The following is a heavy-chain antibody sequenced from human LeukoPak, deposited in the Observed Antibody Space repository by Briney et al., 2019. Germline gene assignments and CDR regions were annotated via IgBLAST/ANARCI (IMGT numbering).Heavy chain of an antibody. J-gene: IGHJ5*02. CDR3: ARDSGGLNWFDP. CDR1: GFTVSSNF. V-gene: IGHV3-53*01. CDR2: IYSGGST. D-gene: IGHD3-16*01. Sequence: PGGSLRLSCAASGFTVSSNFMSWVRQAPGKGLEWVSVIYSGGSTFYADSVKGRFTISRDNSKNTLYLQMNSLRAEDTAVYYCARDSGGLNWFDPWGQGTLVTVSS.